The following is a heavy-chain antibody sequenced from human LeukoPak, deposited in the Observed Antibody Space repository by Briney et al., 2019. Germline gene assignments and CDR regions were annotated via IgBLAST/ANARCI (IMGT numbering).Heavy chain of an antibody. V-gene: IGHV3-30*02. D-gene: IGHD3-10*01. CDR1: VFTFSSYG. CDR2: IRNDASNT. J-gene: IGHJ5*02. CDR3: AKRAGSAWSAGA. Sequence: GGSLRLSCAASVFTFSSYGMHGVRQAPGKGLDWVAYIRNDASNTYYADSVKGRFSISRDNSKNTVYLQMNSLIPEDTAVYYCAKRAGSAWSAGAWGQGTLVTVSS.